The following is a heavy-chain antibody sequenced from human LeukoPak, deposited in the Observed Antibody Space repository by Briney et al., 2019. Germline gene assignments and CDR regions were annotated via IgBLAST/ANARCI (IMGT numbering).Heavy chain of an antibody. CDR2: IRYDGSNK. Sequence: PGGSLRLSCAASGFTFSSYGMHWVRQAPGKGLEWVAFIRYDGSNKYYADSVKGRFTISRDNSKNTLYLQMNRLRAEDTAVYYCAGAVTTFRAFDIWGQGTMVTVSS. CDR3: AGAVTTFRAFDI. D-gene: IGHD4-17*01. J-gene: IGHJ3*02. V-gene: IGHV3-30*02. CDR1: GFTFSSYG.